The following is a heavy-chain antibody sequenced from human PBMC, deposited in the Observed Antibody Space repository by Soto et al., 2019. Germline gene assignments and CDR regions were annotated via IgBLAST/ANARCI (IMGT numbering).Heavy chain of an antibody. CDR2: IYPGDSDT. V-gene: IGHV5-51*01. D-gene: IGHD3-22*01. CDR3: ARLRPPMTHDY. CDR1: GYSFTRYW. J-gene: IGHJ4*02. Sequence: HGESLTINCTSSGYSFTRYWIGWVRQMPGKGLEWMGIIYPGDSDTRYSPSFQGQVTISADKSISTAYLQWSSLKASDTAMYYCARLRPPMTHDYWGQGTLVTVSS.